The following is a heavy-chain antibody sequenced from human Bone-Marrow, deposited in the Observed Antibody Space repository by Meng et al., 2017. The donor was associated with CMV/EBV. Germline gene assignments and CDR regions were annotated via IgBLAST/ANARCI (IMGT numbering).Heavy chain of an antibody. D-gene: IGHD6-19*01. Sequence: SQTLSLTCAVYGGSFSGYYWSWILQPPGKGLEWIGEINHIGSTNYNPSLKSRVTISVDTSKNRFSLKLSSVNAADTAVYYCARGRRSSGAKDYWGQGTLVTVSS. CDR3: ARGRRSSGAKDY. CDR2: INHIGST. CDR1: GGSFSGYY. J-gene: IGHJ4*02. V-gene: IGHV4-34*01.